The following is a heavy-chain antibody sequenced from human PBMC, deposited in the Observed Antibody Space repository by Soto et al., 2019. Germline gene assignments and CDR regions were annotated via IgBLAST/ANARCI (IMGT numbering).Heavy chain of an antibody. J-gene: IGHJ3*01. D-gene: IGHD6-19*01. CDR2: ISGTGGSA. Sequence: GGSLRLCCAASGLTFSDYAMNWVRQAPGTGLEWVGGISGTGGSAYHADSAKGRLTISRDNSKNTLYLQMNSLRAEDTAIYYCVKEGSGWDSRGSFDFWGRGTMVTVSS. V-gene: IGHV3-23*01. CDR3: VKEGSGWDSRGSFDF. CDR1: GLTFSDYA.